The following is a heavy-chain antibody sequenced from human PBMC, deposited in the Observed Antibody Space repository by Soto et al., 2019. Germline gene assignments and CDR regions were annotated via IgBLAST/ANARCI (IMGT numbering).Heavy chain of an antibody. CDR2: INHSGST. CDR1: GGSFSGYY. CDR3: ARAPYYYDSSGYYYEGYYFDY. J-gene: IGHJ4*02. V-gene: IGHV4-34*01. Sequence: QVQLQQWGAGLLKPSETLSLTCAVYGGSFSGYYWSWIRQPPGKGLEWIGEINHSGSTNYNPSLKSRVTISVDTSKNQFSLKLSSVTAAETAVYYCARAPYYYDSSGYYYEGYYFDYWGQGTLVTVSS. D-gene: IGHD3-22*01.